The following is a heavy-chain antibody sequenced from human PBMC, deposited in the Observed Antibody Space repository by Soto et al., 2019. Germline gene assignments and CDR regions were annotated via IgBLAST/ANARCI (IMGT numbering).Heavy chain of an antibody. D-gene: IGHD6-19*01. CDR3: ASRTSGWYFDY. J-gene: IGHJ4*02. CDR2: ISGSGGST. CDR1: GFTFSSYA. V-gene: IGHV3-23*01. Sequence: EVQLLESGGGLVQPGGSLRLSCTASGFTFSSYAMNWVRQAPGKGLEWVAVISGSGGSTYYADYVKGRFTISRDNSKNRLYLQMISLRAEDTAVFYCASRTSGWYFDYWGQGTLVTVSS.